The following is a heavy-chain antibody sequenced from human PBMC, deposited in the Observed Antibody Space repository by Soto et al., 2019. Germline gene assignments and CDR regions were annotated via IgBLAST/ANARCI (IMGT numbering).Heavy chain of an antibody. CDR1: GYIFTIYG. CDR2: ISAHNGNT. J-gene: IGHJ4*02. V-gene: IGHV1-18*01. D-gene: IGHD5-12*01. Sequence: QVPLVQSGAEVKKPGASVKVSCKTSGYIFTIYGISWVRQAPGQGLEWMGWISAHNGNTNYEQKFQDRVTMTTNTATSTAYMELRSLRSDDTAVYYFARGYWVGYEKAYFDHWGQGTLVTVSS. CDR3: ARGYWVGYEKAYFDH.